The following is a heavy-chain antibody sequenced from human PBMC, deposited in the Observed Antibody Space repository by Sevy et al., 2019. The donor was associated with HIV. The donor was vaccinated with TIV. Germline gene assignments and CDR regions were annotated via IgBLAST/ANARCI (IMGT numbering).Heavy chain of an antibody. CDR1: GGSITDYY. CDR2: FHHYGSP. J-gene: IGHJ6*02. Sequence: SETLSLSCSVSGGSITDYYWNWIRQSPDKGLEWIGHFHHYGSPKYNPSLKSRVTISADTSKNQFSLRLTSVTPADTAVYYCARDTSGYSNTWYSYYNCYGLGVWGHGTTVIVSS. D-gene: IGHD5-12*01. V-gene: IGHV4-59*13. CDR3: ARDTSGYSNTWYSYYNCYGLGV.